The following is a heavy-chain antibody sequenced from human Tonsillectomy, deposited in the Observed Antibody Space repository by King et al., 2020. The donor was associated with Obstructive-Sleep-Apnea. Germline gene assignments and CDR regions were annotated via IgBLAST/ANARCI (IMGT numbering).Heavy chain of an antibody. CDR2: IYYSGST. Sequence: QLQESGPGLVKPSETLSLTCTVSGGSISSYYWSWIRQPPGKGLEWLGYIYYSGSTNYNPSLKSRVTISVDTSKNQFSLKLTSVTAADTAVYYCARRREIAAAGTFDYWGQGTLVTVSS. J-gene: IGHJ4*02. V-gene: IGHV4-59*08. CDR1: GGSISSYY. CDR3: ARRREIAAAGTFDY. D-gene: IGHD6-13*01.